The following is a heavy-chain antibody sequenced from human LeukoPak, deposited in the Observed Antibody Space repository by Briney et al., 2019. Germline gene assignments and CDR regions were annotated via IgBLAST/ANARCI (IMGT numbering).Heavy chain of an antibody. Sequence: PGVSLRLSCAASGFTFSSYSMNWVRQAPGKGLEWVSSISSSSSYIYYADSVKGRFTISRDNAKNSLYLQMNSLRAEDTAVYYCARDLTTVTDYYGMDVWGQGTTVTVSS. CDR2: ISSSSSYI. CDR3: ARDLTTVTDYYGMDV. D-gene: IGHD4-17*01. CDR1: GFTFSSYS. V-gene: IGHV3-21*01. J-gene: IGHJ6*02.